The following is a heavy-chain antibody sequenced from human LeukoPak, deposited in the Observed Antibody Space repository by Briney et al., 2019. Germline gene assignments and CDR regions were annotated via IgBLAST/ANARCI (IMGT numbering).Heavy chain of an antibody. V-gene: IGHV4-39*01. CDR2: IYYSGST. J-gene: IGHJ5*02. Sequence: SETLSLTCTVSGGSISSSSYYWGWIRQPPGKGLEWIGSIYYSGSTYYNPSLKSRVTISVDTSKNQFSLKLSSVTAADTAVYYCARLYYGSYWFDPWGQGTLVTVSS. CDR1: GGSISSSSYY. D-gene: IGHD2-8*01. CDR3: ARLYYGSYWFDP.